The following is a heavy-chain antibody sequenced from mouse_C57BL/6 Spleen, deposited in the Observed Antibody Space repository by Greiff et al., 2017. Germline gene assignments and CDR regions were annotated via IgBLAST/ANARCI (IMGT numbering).Heavy chain of an antibody. Sequence: QVQLKQPGAELVKPGASVKLSCKASGYTFTSYWMHWVKQRPGQGLEWIGMIHPNSGSTNYNEKFKSKATLTVDKSSSTAYMQLSSLTSEDSAVYYCARGDVDYWYFDVWGTGTTVTVSS. CDR1: GYTFTSYW. CDR2: IHPNSGST. V-gene: IGHV1-64*01. J-gene: IGHJ1*03. CDR3: ARGDVDYWYFDV.